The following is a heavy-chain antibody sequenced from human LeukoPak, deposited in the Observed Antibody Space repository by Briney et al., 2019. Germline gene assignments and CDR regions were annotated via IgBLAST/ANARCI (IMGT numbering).Heavy chain of an antibody. CDR1: GFTFSSYA. J-gene: IGHJ4*02. CDR2: ISGSGGST. V-gene: IGHV3-23*01. CDR3: AKAGQWLLSYFDY. Sequence: GGSLRLSCAASGFTFSSYAMSWVRQAPGEGLEWVSAISGSGGSTYYADSVKGRFTISRDNSKNTLYLQMNSLRAEDTAVYYCAKAGQWLLSYFDYWGQGTLVTVSS. D-gene: IGHD6-19*01.